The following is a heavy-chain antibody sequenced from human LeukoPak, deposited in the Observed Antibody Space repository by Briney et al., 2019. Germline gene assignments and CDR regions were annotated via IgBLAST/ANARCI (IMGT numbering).Heavy chain of an antibody. J-gene: IGHJ6*02. V-gene: IGHV3-23*01. CDR1: GFTFSSYA. D-gene: IGHD3-10*01. CDR2: LSGGGGST. CDR3: AKRDRYFYGSGSFYGMDV. Sequence: PGGSLRLSCAASGFTFSSYAMSWVRQAPGKGLEWVSALSGGGGSTYYADSVKGRFTISRDNSKNTLYLQMNSLRAEDTAVYYCAKRDRYFYGSGSFYGMDVWGQGTTVTVSS.